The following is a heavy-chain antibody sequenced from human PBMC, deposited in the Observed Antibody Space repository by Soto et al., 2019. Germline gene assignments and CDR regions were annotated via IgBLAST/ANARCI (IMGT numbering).Heavy chain of an antibody. CDR1: GFTFSSYG. CDR2: ISYDGSNK. CDR3: AKAFDSSGWYHPAPYLS. J-gene: IGHJ4*02. D-gene: IGHD6-19*01. V-gene: IGHV3-30*18. Sequence: PGESLKTSCAASGFTFSSYGMHWVRQAPGKGLEWVAVISYDGSNKYYADSVKGRFTISRDNSKNTLYLQMNSLRAEDTAVYYCAKAFDSSGWYHPAPYLSWGQGTLVTAPQ.